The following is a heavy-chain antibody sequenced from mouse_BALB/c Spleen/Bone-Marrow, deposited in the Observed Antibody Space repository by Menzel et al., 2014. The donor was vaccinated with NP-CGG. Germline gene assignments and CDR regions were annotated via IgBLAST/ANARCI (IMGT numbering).Heavy chain of an antibody. CDR1: GFTFSSFG. Sequence: EVKLVDSGGGLVQPGGSRKLSCAASGFTFSSFGMHWVRQAPEKGLEWVAYISNGSSTIYYADTVKGRFTISRDNPKNTLFLQMTSLRSEDTAMYYCARKGAMITHYYAMDYWGQGTSVTVSS. CDR3: ARKGAMITHYYAMDY. J-gene: IGHJ4*01. D-gene: IGHD2-4*01. CDR2: ISNGSSTI. V-gene: IGHV5-17*02.